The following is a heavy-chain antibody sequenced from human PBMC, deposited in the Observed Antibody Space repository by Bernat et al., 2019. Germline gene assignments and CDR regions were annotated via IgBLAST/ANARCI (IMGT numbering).Heavy chain of an antibody. Sequence: QVQLVQSGAEVKKPGASVKVSCKASGYTFTGYYMNWVRQAPGQGLEWMGWINPNSGDTKYAQKFQGRVAVTRDTSISTAYMELSRLTSDDTAVYYCARDLTGTLLWGQGTLVTVSS. J-gene: IGHJ4*02. CDR1: GYTFTGYY. CDR2: INPNSGDT. V-gene: IGHV1-2*02. CDR3: ARDLTGTLL. D-gene: IGHD1-20*01.